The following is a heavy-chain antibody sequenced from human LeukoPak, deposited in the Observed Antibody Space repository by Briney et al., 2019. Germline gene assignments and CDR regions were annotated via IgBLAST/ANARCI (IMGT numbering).Heavy chain of an antibody. CDR3: ARDIYGAVDYYYGMDV. J-gene: IGHJ6*04. Sequence: GGSLRLSCAASGFTFSSYSMNWVRQAPGKGLGWVSSISSSSSYIYYADSVKGRFTISRDNAKNSLYLQMNSLRAEDTAVYYCARDIYGAVDYYYGMDVWGKGTTVTVSS. CDR2: ISSSSSYI. V-gene: IGHV3-21*01. D-gene: IGHD4-17*01. CDR1: GFTFSSYS.